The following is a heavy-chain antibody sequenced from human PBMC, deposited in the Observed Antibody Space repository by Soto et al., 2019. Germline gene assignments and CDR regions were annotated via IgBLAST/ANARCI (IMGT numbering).Heavy chain of an antibody. D-gene: IGHD3-22*01. J-gene: IGHJ4*02. CDR1: GFTFSSYA. CDR2: ISGSGGST. CDR3: AKDPYMIVVVTCFDY. Sequence: EVQLLESGGGLVQPGGSLRLSCAASGFTFSSYAMSWVRQASGKGLEWVSAISGSGGSTYYADSVKGRFTISRDNSKNTLYLQMNSLRAEDTAVYYCAKDPYMIVVVTCFDYWGQGTLVTVSS. V-gene: IGHV3-23*01.